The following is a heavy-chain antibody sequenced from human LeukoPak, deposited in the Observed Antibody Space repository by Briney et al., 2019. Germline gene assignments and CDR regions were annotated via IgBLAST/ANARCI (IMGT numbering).Heavy chain of an antibody. D-gene: IGHD1-26*01. J-gene: IGHJ4*02. Sequence: QPGGSLRLSCAASGFTFSSYAMSWVRQAPGKGLEWVSAISGSGGSTYYADSVKGRFTISRDNSKNTLYLQMNSLRAEDTAVYYCAKDNSGSYYVESCYFDYWGQGTLVTVSS. CDR1: GFTFSSYA. CDR3: AKDNSGSYYVESCYFDY. V-gene: IGHV3-23*01. CDR2: ISGSGGST.